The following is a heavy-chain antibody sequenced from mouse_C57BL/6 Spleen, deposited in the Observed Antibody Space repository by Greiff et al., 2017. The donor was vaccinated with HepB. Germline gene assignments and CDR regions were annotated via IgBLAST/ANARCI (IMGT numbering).Heavy chain of an antibody. V-gene: IGHV1-64*01. J-gene: IGHJ4*01. CDR2: IHPNSGST. Sequence: QVQLQQPGAELVKPGASVKLSCKASGYTFTSYWMHWVKQRPGQGLEWIGMIHPNSGSTNYNEKFKSKATLTVDKSSSTAYMQLSSLTSEDSAVYYCARVCLYYYGSKVCCAMDYWGQGTSVTVSS. CDR3: ARVCLYYYGSKVCCAMDY. CDR1: GYTFTSYW. D-gene: IGHD1-1*01.